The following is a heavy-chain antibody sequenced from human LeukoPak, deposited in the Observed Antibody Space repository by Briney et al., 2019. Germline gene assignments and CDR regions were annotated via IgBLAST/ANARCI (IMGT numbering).Heavy chain of an antibody. J-gene: IGHJ4*02. D-gene: IGHD4-17*01. V-gene: IGHV3-23*01. CDR3: AKIAPWGAVTTTDGFDY. CDR1: GFTFSSYA. CDR2: ISGSGGST. Sequence: PGGSLRLSCAAPGFTFSSYAMSWVRQALGKGMEWVSAISGSGGSTYYADSVKGRFTISRDNSKNTLYLQLNSLGAEDTAVYYCAKIAPWGAVTTTDGFDYWGQGTLVTVSS.